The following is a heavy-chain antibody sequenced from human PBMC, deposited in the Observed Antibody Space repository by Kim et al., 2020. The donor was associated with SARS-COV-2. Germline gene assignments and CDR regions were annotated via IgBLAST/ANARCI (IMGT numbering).Heavy chain of an antibody. V-gene: IGHV5-10-1*01. D-gene: IGHD6-13*01. J-gene: IGHJ4*02. Sequence: NYSPSFQGHVTNSADKSISTAYLQWSSLKASDTAMYYCARQKQQLESFDYWGQGTLVTVSS. CDR3: ARQKQQLESFDY.